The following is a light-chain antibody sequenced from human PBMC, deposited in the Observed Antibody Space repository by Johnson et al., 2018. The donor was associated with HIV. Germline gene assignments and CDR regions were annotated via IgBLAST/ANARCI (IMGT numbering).Light chain of an antibody. CDR2: DNN. CDR1: SSNIGNNY. CDR3: GAWDSGLTAHFV. J-gene: IGLJ1*01. V-gene: IGLV1-51*01. Sequence: QSVLTQPPSVSAAPGQKVTISCSGSSSNIGNNYVSWYQQVPGTAPKLLIYDNNRRPSGIADRFSASKSGTSATLDITGLQTGDEADYYSGAWDSGLTAHFVFGSGTTITVL.